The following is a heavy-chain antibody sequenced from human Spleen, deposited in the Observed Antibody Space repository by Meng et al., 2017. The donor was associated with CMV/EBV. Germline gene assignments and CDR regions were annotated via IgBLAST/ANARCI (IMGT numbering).Heavy chain of an antibody. V-gene: IGHV5-51*01. Sequence: VQRVQSGAEVKKPGEWLKVSCKASGYRFSSYWIGWVRQMPGKGLEWMGIIYPGDSDTRYSPAFQGQVTISVDKSISTTYLQWSNLKTSDTAIYYCARHGGGATWSPVDYWGQGTLVTVSS. CDR2: IYPGDSDT. CDR1: GYRFSSYW. J-gene: IGHJ4*02. D-gene: IGHD1-26*01. CDR3: ARHGGGATWSPVDY.